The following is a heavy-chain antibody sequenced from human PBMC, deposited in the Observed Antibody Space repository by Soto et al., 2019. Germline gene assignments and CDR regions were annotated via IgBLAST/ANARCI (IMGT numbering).Heavy chain of an antibody. CDR3: ARDPLGYGDYVGGYYYMDV. Sequence: GGSLRLSCAASGFTFSSYGMHWVRQAPGKGLEWVAVIWYDGSNKYYADSVKGRFTISRDNSKNTLYLQMNSLRAEDTAVYYCARDPLGYGDYVGGYYYMDVWGKGTTVTVSS. CDR1: GFTFSSYG. V-gene: IGHV3-33*01. J-gene: IGHJ6*03. CDR2: IWYDGSNK. D-gene: IGHD4-17*01.